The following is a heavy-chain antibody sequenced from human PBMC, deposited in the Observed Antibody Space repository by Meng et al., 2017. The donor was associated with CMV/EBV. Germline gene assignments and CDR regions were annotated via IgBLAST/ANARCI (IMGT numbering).Heavy chain of an antibody. Sequence: ASVKVSCKASGYTFTAHYFHWVRQAPGQGLEWMGWIHPHRGDTNYAQQFQGRVTLTRDTSINTGYMELTRLTSDDTAVYYCARKITMVRGVISRESWFDYWGQGTLVTVSS. CDR3: ARKITMVRGVISRESWFDY. V-gene: IGHV1-2*02. D-gene: IGHD3-10*01. CDR2: IHPHRGDT. CDR1: GYTFTAHY. J-gene: IGHJ4*02.